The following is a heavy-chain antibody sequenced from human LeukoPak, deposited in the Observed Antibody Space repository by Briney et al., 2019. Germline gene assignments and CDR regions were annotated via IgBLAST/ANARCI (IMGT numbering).Heavy chain of an antibody. V-gene: IGHV3-11*01. CDR3: ARRRYNWNAIDY. CDR1: GFTFSDYY. D-gene: IGHD1-20*01. J-gene: IGHJ4*02. CDR2: ISSSGSTL. Sequence: GGSLRLSCAASGFTFSDYYMSWIRQAPGKGLEWVSYISSSGSTLYYADSVKGRITISRDNPKNSLYLQMNSLRAEDTAVYYCARRRYNWNAIDYWGQGTLVTVSS.